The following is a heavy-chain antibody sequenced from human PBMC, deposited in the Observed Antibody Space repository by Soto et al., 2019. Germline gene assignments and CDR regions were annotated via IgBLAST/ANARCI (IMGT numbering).Heavy chain of an antibody. CDR3: ASGKYCTNGVCYSLDY. D-gene: IGHD2-8*01. V-gene: IGHV3-33*01. CDR1: GFTFSSYG. CDR2: IWYDGSNK. Sequence: QVQLVESGGGVVQPGRSLRLSCAASGFTFSSYGMHWVRQAPGKGLEWVAVIWYDGSNKYYADSVKGRFTISRDNSKNTLYLQMNSLRAEDTAVYYCASGKYCTNGVCYSLDYWGQGTLVTVSS. J-gene: IGHJ4*02.